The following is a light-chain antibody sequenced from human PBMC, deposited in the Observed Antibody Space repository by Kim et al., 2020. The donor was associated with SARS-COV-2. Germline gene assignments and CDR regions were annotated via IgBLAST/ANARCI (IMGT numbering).Light chain of an antibody. CDR1: DSISSN. J-gene: IGKJ1*01. CDR2: GAS. Sequence: LSPGESAPLSCRASDSISSNVVWTQHSPGQPPRLLIDGASTRATSIPDRFGGSWSGTYFTLTINRLEPEDVAVYCYHQCAGAPWTLGQGTKVDIK. CDR3: HQCAGAPWT. V-gene: IGKV3-20*01.